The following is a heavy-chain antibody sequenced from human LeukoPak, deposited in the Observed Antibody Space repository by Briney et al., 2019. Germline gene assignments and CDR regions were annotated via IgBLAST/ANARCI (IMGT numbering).Heavy chain of an antibody. J-gene: IGHJ4*02. CDR3: ARDISTGGYPFDY. Sequence: GGSLGLSCAASGFTFSSYWMSWVRQAPGKGLEWVANIKQDGSEKYYVDSVKGRFTISRDNPKNSLYLQMNSLRAEDTAVYYCARDISTGGYPFDYWGQGTLVTVSS. D-gene: IGHD1-14*01. V-gene: IGHV3-7*01. CDR1: GFTFSSYW. CDR2: IKQDGSEK.